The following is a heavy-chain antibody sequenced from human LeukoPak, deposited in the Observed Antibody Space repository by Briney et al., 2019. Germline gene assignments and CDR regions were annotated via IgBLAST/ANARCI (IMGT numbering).Heavy chain of an antibody. V-gene: IGHV7-4-1*02. CDR2: INTNTGNP. CDR1: GYSFTNYA. J-gene: IGHJ4*02. D-gene: IGHD1-26*01. Sequence: GASVKVSCKASGYSFTNYALNWVRQAPGQGLEWMGWINTNTGNPTYAQGFTGRFVFSLDTSVSTAYLQISSLKAEDTAVYYCARLEGGSYIDFDYWGQGTLVTVSS. CDR3: ARLEGGSYIDFDY.